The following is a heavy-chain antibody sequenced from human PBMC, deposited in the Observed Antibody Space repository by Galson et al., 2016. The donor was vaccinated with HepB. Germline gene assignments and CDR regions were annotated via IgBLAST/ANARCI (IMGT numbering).Heavy chain of an antibody. CDR1: GFIFSNYA. CDR3: AKAVTRNTIFGVVTGKEGTHYGMDV. Sequence: SLRLSCAASGFIFSNYAMSWVRQVPGKGLEWVSAISGSGGSTHYADSVKGRFTISRDNSKNTLYLQMNSLRARDTAVYYRAKAVTRNTIFGVVTGKEGTHYGMDVWGQGTTVTVSS. CDR2: ISGSGGST. J-gene: IGHJ6*02. D-gene: IGHD3-3*01. V-gene: IGHV3-23*01.